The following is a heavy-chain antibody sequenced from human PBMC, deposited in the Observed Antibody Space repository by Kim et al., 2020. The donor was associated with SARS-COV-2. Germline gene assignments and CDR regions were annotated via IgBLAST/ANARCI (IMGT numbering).Heavy chain of an antibody. CDR2: INPSGGST. D-gene: IGHD6-19*01. CDR3: ARAGEYSSGWSDAFHI. V-gene: IGHV1-46*01. Sequence: ASVKVSCKASGYTFTSYYMHWVRQAPGQGLEWMGIINPSGGSTSYAQKFQGRVTMTRDTSTSTVYMELSSLRSEDTAVYYCARAGEYSSGWSDAFHIWGQGTMVTVSS. CDR1: GYTFTSYY. J-gene: IGHJ3*02.